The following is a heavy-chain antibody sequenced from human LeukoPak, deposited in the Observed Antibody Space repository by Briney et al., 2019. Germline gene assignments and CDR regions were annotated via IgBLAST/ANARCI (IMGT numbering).Heavy chain of an antibody. CDR2: IYSGGNT. V-gene: IGHV3-66*01. Sequence: GGSLRLSCAASRLIVSSNDMAWVRQAPGKGLEWVSVIYSGGNTYYADSVKGRFAISRDNSKNTLYLQMNSLRVEDTAVYYCARDRGSFDPWGLGALVTVSS. J-gene: IGHJ5*02. CDR1: RLIVSSND. CDR3: ARDRGSFDP.